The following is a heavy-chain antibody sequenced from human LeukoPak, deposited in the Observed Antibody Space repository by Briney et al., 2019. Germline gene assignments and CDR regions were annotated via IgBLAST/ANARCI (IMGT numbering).Heavy chain of an antibody. Sequence: KTSETLSFTSAVYSGTFSDNHWSWLGQPPGKGLVGIGYIYYSGSTNYNPPLKSRVTISVDTSKNQFSLKLSSVTAADTAVYYCARREVTETDAFDIWGQGTMVTVSS. D-gene: IGHD4-23*01. CDR3: ARREVTETDAFDI. CDR2: IYYSGST. V-gene: IGHV4-59*01. CDR1: SGTFSDNH. J-gene: IGHJ3*02.